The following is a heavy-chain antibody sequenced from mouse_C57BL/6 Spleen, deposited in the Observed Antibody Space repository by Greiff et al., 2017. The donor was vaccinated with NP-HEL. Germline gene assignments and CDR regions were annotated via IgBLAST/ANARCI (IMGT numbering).Heavy chain of an antibody. V-gene: IGHV1S81*02. CDR3: ARIKKIVATYFDY. D-gene: IGHD1-1*01. Sequence: VQLQQSGAELVKAGASVKMSCKASGYTFTSYWMHWVKQRLGQGLEWFAETNPTNGRTYYNEKFKSKATLTVDKSSSTAYMLLNGTTVEDSAVYYCARIKKIVATYFDYWGQGTTLTVSS. J-gene: IGHJ2*01. CDR1: GYTFTSYW. CDR2: TNPTNGRT.